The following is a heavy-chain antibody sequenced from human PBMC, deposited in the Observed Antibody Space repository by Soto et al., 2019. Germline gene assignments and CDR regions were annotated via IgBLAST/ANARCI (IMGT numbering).Heavy chain of an antibody. CDR1: GGTFSSYA. D-gene: IGHD6-19*01. CDR3: ASLSNRGIAVAERVPYYYGMDV. CDR2: IIPIFGTA. V-gene: IGHV1-69*01. Sequence: QVQLVQSGAEVKKPGSSVKVSCKASGGTFSSYAISWVRQAPGQGLEWMGGIIPIFGTANYAQKFQGRVTITADESTSTAYMELSSLRSEDTAVYYCASLSNRGIAVAERVPYYYGMDVWGQGTTVTVSS. J-gene: IGHJ6*02.